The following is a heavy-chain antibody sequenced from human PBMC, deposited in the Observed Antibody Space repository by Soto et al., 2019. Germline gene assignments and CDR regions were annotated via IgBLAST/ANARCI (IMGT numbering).Heavy chain of an antibody. CDR2: TSVTGAM. Sequence: QVQLQESGPGLVKHSETLSLLCFVSGEAVCSGQSYWNWSRQAPGKGLEWIGHTSVTGAMKYSASLKSPVSTSVDPSRSPICLTRTSVTASDSATYLCATVRADSEGRSIVRRLDALGQGTTGTVAS. CDR1: GEAVCSGQSY. D-gene: IGHD6-6*01. CDR3: ATVRADSEGRSIVRRLDA. J-gene: IGHJ6*02. V-gene: IGHV4-61*01.